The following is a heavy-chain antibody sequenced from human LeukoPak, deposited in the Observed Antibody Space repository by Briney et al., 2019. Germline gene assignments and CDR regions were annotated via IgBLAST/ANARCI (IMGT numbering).Heavy chain of an antibody. J-gene: IGHJ4*02. D-gene: IGHD6-6*01. Sequence: GGSLRLSCAASGFTFSSYAMSWVRQAPGKGLEWVSAISGSGGSTYYAGSVKGRFTISRDNSKNTLYLQMNSLRAEDTAVYYCANPDGSIAARFDYWGQGTLVTVSS. CDR3: ANPDGSIAARFDY. V-gene: IGHV3-23*01. CDR2: ISGSGGST. CDR1: GFTFSSYA.